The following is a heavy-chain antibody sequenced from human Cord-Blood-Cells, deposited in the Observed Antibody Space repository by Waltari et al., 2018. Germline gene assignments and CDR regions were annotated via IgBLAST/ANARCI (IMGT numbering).Heavy chain of an antibody. V-gene: IGHV3-23*01. J-gene: IGHJ3*02. D-gene: IGHD3-22*01. CDR2: ISGSGVST. CDR1: GFTFSSYP. Sequence: EVQLLESGGGLVQPGGSLRLSCAASGFTFSSYPLSWVRQAPGKGLEWVSAISGSGVSTYYADSVKGRFTISRDNSKNTLYLQMNSLRAEDTAIYYCAKATRIREAFDIWGQGTMVTVSS. CDR3: AKATRIREAFDI.